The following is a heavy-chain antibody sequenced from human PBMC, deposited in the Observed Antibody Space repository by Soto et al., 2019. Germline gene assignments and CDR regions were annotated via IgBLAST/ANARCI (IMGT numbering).Heavy chain of an antibody. J-gene: IGHJ4*02. D-gene: IGHD6-19*01. CDR3: ASRPYSSGPFDY. V-gene: IGHV1-69*12. CDR2: IIPIFGTA. CDR1: GGTFSSYA. Sequence: QVQLVQSGAEVKKPGSSVKVSCKASGGTFSSYAISWVRQAPGQGLEWMGGIIPIFGTANYAQKFQGRVRITAAESTSTAYMELSSLRSEDTAVYYCASRPYSSGPFDYWGQGTLVTVSS.